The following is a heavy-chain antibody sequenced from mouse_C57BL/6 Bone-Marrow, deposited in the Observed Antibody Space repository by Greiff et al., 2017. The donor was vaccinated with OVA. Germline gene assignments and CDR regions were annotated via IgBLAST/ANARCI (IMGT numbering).Heavy chain of an antibody. J-gene: IGHJ3*01. CDR3: AIDYYGSSYVGFAY. CDR2: IYPGDGDT. V-gene: IGHV1-80*01. D-gene: IGHD1-1*01. Sequence: QVQLRQSGAELVKPGASVKISCKASGYAFSSYWMNWVKQRPGKGLEWIGQIYPGDGDTNYNGKFKGKATLTADKSSSTAYMQLSSLTSEDSAVYFCAIDYYGSSYVGFAYWGQGTLVTVSA. CDR1: GYAFSSYW.